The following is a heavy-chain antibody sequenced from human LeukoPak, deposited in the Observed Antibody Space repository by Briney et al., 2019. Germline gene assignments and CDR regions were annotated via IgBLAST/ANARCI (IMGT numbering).Heavy chain of an antibody. D-gene: IGHD6-13*01. CDR1: GFTFSSYA. J-gene: IGHJ4*02. CDR3: AKVVTGGPAAAAKFDY. CDR2: ISGSGGST. V-gene: IGHV3-23*01. Sequence: GGSLRLSCAASGFTFSSYAMSWVRQAPGKGLEWVSAISGSGGSTYYADSVKGRFTISRDNSKNTLYLQMNSLRAEDTAVYYCAKVVTGGPAAAAKFDYWGQGTLVTVSS.